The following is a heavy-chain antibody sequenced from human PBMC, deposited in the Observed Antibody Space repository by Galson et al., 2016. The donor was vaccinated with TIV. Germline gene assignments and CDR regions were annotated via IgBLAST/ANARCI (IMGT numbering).Heavy chain of an antibody. Sequence: SVKVSCKASGGTFSSSAISWGFSSYAISWVRQAPGQGLEWMGRIIPMFGTPHYAQKFQGRVTITADESTSTAYMELSSLRSEDTAVYDCARGPYYYGSGSEENWGQGTLVTVCS. CDR3: ARGPYYYGSGSEEN. D-gene: IGHD3-10*01. V-gene: IGHV1-69*13. CDR1: GGTFSSSAISWGFSSYA. J-gene: IGHJ4*02. CDR2: IIPMFGTP.